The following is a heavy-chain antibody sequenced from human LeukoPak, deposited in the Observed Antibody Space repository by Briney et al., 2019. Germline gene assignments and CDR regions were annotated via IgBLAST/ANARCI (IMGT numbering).Heavy chain of an antibody. V-gene: IGHV3-23*01. CDR2: ISGRGLST. CDR3: AKDGNTMTDLYYFDY. Sequence: PGGSLRLSCAASGFTFSRYAMSWVRQAPGKGLEWVSGISGRGLSTFYADSVKGRFAISRDNSKNTLWLQMNSLRAEDTAVYYCAKDGNTMTDLYYFDYWGQGTLVTVSS. D-gene: IGHD1-7*01. CDR1: GFTFSRYA. J-gene: IGHJ4*02.